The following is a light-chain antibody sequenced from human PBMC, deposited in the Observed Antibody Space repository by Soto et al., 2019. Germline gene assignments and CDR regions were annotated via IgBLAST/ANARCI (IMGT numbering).Light chain of an antibody. CDR3: QQYGSTPLT. J-gene: IGKJ4*01. CDR1: QSVGNNN. Sequence: EIVLTQSPGTLSLSPREKTTLPCRASQSVGNNNLAWYQQKTGQAPRFLIYDASSRATGIPDRFSGSGSGTDFTLTISRLEPEDFAVYYCQQYGSTPLTFGGGTKVDIK. V-gene: IGKV3-20*01. CDR2: DAS.